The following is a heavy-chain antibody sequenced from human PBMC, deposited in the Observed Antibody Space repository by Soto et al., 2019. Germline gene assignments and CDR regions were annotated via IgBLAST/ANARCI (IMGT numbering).Heavy chain of an antibody. J-gene: IGHJ4*02. CDR1: GFTFSSYG. D-gene: IGHD6-13*01. Sequence: PGGSLRLSCAASGFTFSSYGMHWVRQAPGKGLEWVAVIWYDGSNKYYADSVKGRFTISRDNSKNTLYLQMNSLRAEDTAVYYCAKPRIAAAGTPPFDYWGQGTLVTVSS. V-gene: IGHV3-30*02. CDR3: AKPRIAAAGTPPFDY. CDR2: IWYDGSNK.